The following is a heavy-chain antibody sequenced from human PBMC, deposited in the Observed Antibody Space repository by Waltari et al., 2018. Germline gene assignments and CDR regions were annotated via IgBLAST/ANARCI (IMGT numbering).Heavy chain of an antibody. J-gene: IGHJ4*02. Sequence: EGHLVESGGGLVQPGGSLRLSCAASGFTFSASWMHWVRQVPGKGLVWVSSVRSDGGSTTYAESVKGRFTISRDNAKNTLYLQMNSLRADDSAVYYCAGPVYFDYWGQGILVTVSS. CDR1: GFTFSASW. CDR3: AGPVYFDY. V-gene: IGHV3-74*03. CDR2: VRSDGGST.